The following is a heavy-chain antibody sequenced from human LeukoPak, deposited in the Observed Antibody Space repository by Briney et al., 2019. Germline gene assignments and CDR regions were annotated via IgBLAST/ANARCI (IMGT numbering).Heavy chain of an antibody. J-gene: IGHJ4*02. CDR1: GFTFSNCA. D-gene: IGHD4-23*01. CDR2: IDGNGAGT. V-gene: IGHV3-23*01. Sequence: PGGSLRLSCAASGFTFSNCAMRWVRQAPGRGLEWVSTIDGNGAGTYYADSVKGRFAISRDNSKNTPYLQMNSLRAEDTAVYYCAKLRGGNMGSWYFDYWGQGTLVTVSS. CDR3: AKLRGGNMGSWYFDY.